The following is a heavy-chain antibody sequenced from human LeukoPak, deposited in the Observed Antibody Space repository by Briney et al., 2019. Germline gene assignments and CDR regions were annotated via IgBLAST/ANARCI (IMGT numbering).Heavy chain of an antibody. CDR3: ARVGLIYYFDY. V-gene: IGHV4-31*03. J-gene: IGHJ4*02. Sequence: SETLSLTCTVSGGSISSGGYYWSWIRQHPGKGLEWIGYIYYSGSTYYNPSLKSRVTISVDTFKNQFSLKLSSVTAADTAVYYCARVGLIYYFDYWGQGTLVTVSS. CDR1: GGSISSGGYY. D-gene: IGHD3/OR15-3a*01. CDR2: IYYSGST.